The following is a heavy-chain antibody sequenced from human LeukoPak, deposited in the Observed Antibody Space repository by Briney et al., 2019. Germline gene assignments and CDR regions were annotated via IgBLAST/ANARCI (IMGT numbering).Heavy chain of an antibody. D-gene: IGHD6-13*01. CDR3: ARGRGSSWYEVFDAFDI. J-gene: IGHJ3*02. CDR2: IYSGGST. V-gene: IGHV3-53*01. CDR1: GFTVSSNY. Sequence: GGSLRLSCAASGFTVSSNYMSWVRQAPGKGLEWVSVIYSGGSTYYADSVKGRFTISRDNSKNTLYLQMNSLRAEDTAVYYCARGRGSSWYEVFDAFDIWGQGTMVTVSS.